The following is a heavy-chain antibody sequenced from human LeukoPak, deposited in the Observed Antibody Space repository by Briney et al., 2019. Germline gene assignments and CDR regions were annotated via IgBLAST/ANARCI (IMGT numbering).Heavy chain of an antibody. CDR2: IIPILGIA. CDR1: GGTFSSYA. V-gene: IGHV1-69*04. CDR3: ARGISSGYSDY. J-gene: IGHJ4*02. Sequence: ASVKVSCKASGGTFSSYAISWVRQAPRQGLEWMGRIIPILGIANYAQKFQGRVTITADKSTSTAYMELSSLRSEDTAVYYCARGISSGYSDYWGQGTLVTVSS. D-gene: IGHD3-22*01.